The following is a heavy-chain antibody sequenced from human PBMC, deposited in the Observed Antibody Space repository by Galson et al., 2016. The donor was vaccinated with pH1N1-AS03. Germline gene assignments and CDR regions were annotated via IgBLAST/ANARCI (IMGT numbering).Heavy chain of an antibody. D-gene: IGHD6-13*01. CDR3: ANGRGSWYGPYNWFDP. J-gene: IGHJ5*02. Sequence: SLRLSCAASGFTVSSSHMNWVRQAPGKGLEWVSIIYSGGTTYYADSVKGRFIVSRDNSKNTLYLQMSSMRAEDTAVYYCANGRGSWYGPYNWFDPWGQGTPVTVSS. V-gene: IGHV3-53*01. CDR1: GFTVSSSH. CDR2: IYSGGTT.